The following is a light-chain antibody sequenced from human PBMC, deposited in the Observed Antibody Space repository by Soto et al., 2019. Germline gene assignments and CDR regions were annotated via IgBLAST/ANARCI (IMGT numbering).Light chain of an antibody. CDR3: QQYVSYCT. CDR2: KAS. V-gene: IGKV1-5*03. CDR1: QSISTW. J-gene: IGKJ1*01. Sequence: DIQMTQSPSTLSASLGDRVTITCRASQSISTWLAWYQQKPGKAPKLLIYKASNVESGVPPRFSGGGSETEFTLTISSLQPDDFATYYCQQYVSYCTFGQGTKVEIK.